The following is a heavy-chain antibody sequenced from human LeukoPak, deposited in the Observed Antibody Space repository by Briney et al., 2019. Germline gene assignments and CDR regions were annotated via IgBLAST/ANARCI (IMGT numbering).Heavy chain of an antibody. CDR3: ARDPNGDGWFDP. J-gene: IGHJ5*02. CDR2: ISSSGSTI. D-gene: IGHD4-17*01. Sequence: GGSLRLSCAASGFTFSSYEMNWVRQAPGKGLEGVSYISSSGSTIYYADSVKGRFTISRDNAKNSLYLQMNSLRAEDTSVYYCARDPNGDGWFDPWGQGTLVTVSS. V-gene: IGHV3-48*03. CDR1: GFTFSSYE.